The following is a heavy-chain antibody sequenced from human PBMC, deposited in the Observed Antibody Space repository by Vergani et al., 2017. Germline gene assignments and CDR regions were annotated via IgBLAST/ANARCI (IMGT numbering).Heavy chain of an antibody. Sequence: EVMLVQSGAEVKKPGESLKISCQAFGYIFSNFWIGWVRQRPGRGLEWMGIIYRGDSEVKSNPTFRGQVIFSVDTSVNTAYLQWRSLQASDTATYFCASGGHGSENGGALQLWGQGTNITVSS. V-gene: IGHV5-51*01. CDR1: GYIFSNFW. CDR2: IYRGDSEV. J-gene: IGHJ3*01. D-gene: IGHD3-10*01. CDR3: ASGGHGSENGGALQL.